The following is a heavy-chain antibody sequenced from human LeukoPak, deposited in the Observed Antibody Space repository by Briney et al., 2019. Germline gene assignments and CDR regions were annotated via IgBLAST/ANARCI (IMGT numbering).Heavy chain of an antibody. D-gene: IGHD3-16*01. CDR2: TYYRSKWYS. J-gene: IGHJ4*02. CDR1: GDSVSSNSAA. V-gene: IGHV6-1*01. CDR3: ARDLSLRLDY. Sequence: SQTFSLTCAISGDSVSSNSAAWNWIRQSPLRGLEGLGRTYYRSKWYSEYAASVKSRITINPDTSKNQFSLQLNSVTPEDTAVYYCARDLSLRLDYWGQGTPVTVSS.